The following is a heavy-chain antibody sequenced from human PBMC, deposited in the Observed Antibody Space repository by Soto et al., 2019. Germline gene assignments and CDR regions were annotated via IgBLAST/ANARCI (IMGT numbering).Heavy chain of an antibody. J-gene: IGHJ6*04. D-gene: IGHD3-3*01. Sequence: HPGGSLRLSCAASGFTFSGSAMHWVRQASGKGLEWVGRIRSKANSYATAYAASVKGRFTISRDDSKNTAYLQMNSLKTEDTAVYYCTRHRPDLGSYYYYYYGMDVRGKGTTVPVSP. V-gene: IGHV3-73*01. CDR1: GFTFSGSA. CDR3: TRHRPDLGSYYYYYYGMDV. CDR2: IRSKANSYAT.